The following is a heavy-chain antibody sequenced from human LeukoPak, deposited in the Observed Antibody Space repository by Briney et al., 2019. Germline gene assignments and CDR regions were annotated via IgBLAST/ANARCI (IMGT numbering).Heavy chain of an antibody. CDR3: AREGDYVWGSYRFSHFDY. V-gene: IGHV4-4*02. D-gene: IGHD3-16*02. Sequence: SGTLSLTCAVSGGSISSSNWWSWVRQPPGKGLEWIGSIYYSGSTYYNPSLKSRVTISVDTSKNQFSLKLSSLTAADTAVYYCAREGDYVWGSYRFSHFDYWGQGTLVTVSS. CDR2: IYYSGST. J-gene: IGHJ4*02. CDR1: GGSISSSNW.